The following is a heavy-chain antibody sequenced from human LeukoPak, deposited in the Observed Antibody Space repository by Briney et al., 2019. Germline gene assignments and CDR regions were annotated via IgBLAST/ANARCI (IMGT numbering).Heavy chain of an antibody. CDR3: ARHVGGGDSSYWYFDL. CDR1: GASISSYC. D-gene: IGHD4-17*01. V-gene: IGHV4-59*08. J-gene: IGHJ2*01. Sequence: SETLSLTCTVSGASISSYCWSWIRQPPGKGLEWIGYICGSGSTNYSPSLKSRVAISVDTSKNQFSLKLSSVTAADTAIYYCARHVGGGDSSYWYFDLWGRGTLVTVSS. CDR2: ICGSGST.